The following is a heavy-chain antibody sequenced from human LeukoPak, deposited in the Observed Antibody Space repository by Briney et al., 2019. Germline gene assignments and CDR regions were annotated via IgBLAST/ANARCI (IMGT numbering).Heavy chain of an antibody. CDR2: IYSIGST. CDR3: ARGLTELRFLEWLLSGFDY. V-gene: IGHV3-53*01. CDR1: GFSVSSSF. Sequence: PGGSLRLSCAASGFSVSSSFMSWVRQAPGKGLEWVSVIYSIGSTFYADSVKGRFTISRDNAKNSLYLQMNSLRAEDTAVYYCARGLTELRFLEWLLSGFDYWGQGTLVTVSS. J-gene: IGHJ4*02. D-gene: IGHD3-3*01.